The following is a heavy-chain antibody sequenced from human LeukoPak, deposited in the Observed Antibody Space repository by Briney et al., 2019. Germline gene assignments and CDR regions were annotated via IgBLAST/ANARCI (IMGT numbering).Heavy chain of an antibody. CDR1: GYTFTGYY. CDR2: INPNSGGT. Sequence: GASVKVSCKASGYTFTGYYMHWVRQAPGQGLERMGWINPNSGGTNYAQKFQGRVTMTRDTSISTAYMELSRLRSDDTAVYYCARGYDSSGYYFSYFDYWGQGTLVTDSS. D-gene: IGHD3-22*01. CDR3: ARGYDSSGYYFSYFDY. V-gene: IGHV1-2*02. J-gene: IGHJ4*02.